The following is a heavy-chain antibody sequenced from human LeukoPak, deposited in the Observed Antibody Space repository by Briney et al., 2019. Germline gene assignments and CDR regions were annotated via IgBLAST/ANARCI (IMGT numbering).Heavy chain of an antibody. D-gene: IGHD3-10*01. Sequence: ASVKVSCKASGYTFTSYYMHWVRQAPGQRLEWMGWINAGNGNTKYSQKFQGRVTITRDTSASTAYMELSSLRSEDTAVYYCARIPVLLWFGEPYGMDVWGQGTTVTVSS. CDR3: ARIPVLLWFGEPYGMDV. J-gene: IGHJ6*02. CDR2: INAGNGNT. V-gene: IGHV1-3*01. CDR1: GYTFTSYY.